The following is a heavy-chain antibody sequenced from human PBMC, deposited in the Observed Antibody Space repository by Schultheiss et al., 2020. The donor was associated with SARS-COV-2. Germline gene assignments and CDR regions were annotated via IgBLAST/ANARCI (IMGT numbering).Heavy chain of an antibody. Sequence: GESLKISCAASGFTFSSYGMHWVRQAPGKGLEWVAVIWYDGSNKYYADSVKGRFTISRDNSKNTLYLQMNSLRAEDTAVYYCAASPQWFGEAHWGQGTLVTVSS. CDR1: GFTFSSYG. V-gene: IGHV3-33*01. CDR3: AASPQWFGEAH. D-gene: IGHD3-10*01. J-gene: IGHJ4*02. CDR2: IWYDGSNK.